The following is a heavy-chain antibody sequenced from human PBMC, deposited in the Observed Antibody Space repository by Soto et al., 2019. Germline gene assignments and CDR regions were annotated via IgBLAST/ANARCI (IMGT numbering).Heavy chain of an antibody. D-gene: IGHD2-8*01. CDR3: ARDTGMVYAIPVFGSTENYYYYYGMDV. Sequence: SGTLSLTCTVSGGSVCSGSYDWSLIRQPPGKGLEWIGYIYYSGSTNYNPSLKSRVTISVDTSKNQFSLKLSSVTAADTAVYYCARDTGMVYAIPVFGSTENYYYYYGMDVWGQGTTDTVSS. J-gene: IGHJ6*02. CDR2: IYYSGST. V-gene: IGHV4-61*01. CDR1: GGSVCSGSYD.